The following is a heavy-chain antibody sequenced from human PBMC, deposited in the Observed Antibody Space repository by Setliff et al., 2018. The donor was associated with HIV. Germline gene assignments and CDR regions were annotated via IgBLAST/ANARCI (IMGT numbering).Heavy chain of an antibody. CDR3: ARHRFMIEVVTLNWFDP. Sequence: SETLSLTCSVSGDSISSSSYYWGWIRQPPGKGLERIGSIYYSGKTYYNPSLKSRVTISVDTSKNQFSLKLRSVTAADTAVYFCARHRFMIEVVTLNWFDPWGQGTQVTVSS. V-gene: IGHV4-39*01. CDR2: IYYSGKT. CDR1: GDSISSSSYY. J-gene: IGHJ5*02. D-gene: IGHD3-22*01.